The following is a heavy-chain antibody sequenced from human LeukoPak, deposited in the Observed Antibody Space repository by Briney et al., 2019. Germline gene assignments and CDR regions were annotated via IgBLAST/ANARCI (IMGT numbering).Heavy chain of an antibody. V-gene: IGHV4-61*02. D-gene: IGHD3-3*01. J-gene: IGHJ1*01. Sequence: PSETLSLTCTVSGGSISSGSYYWSWIRQPAGKGLEWIGRIYTSGSTNYNPSLKSRVTISVDTSKNQFSLKLSSVTAADTAVYYCARASARSGLEYLQHWGQGTLVTVSS. CDR2: IYTSGST. CDR1: GGSISSGSYY. CDR3: ARASARSGLEYLQH.